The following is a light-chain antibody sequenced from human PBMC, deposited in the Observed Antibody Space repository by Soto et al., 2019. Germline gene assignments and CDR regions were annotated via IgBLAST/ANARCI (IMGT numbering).Light chain of an antibody. J-gene: IGKJ4*01. CDR3: QQGKSFPLT. Sequence: DIQMTQSPSSVSASVGDTVTITCRASQDINKWLAWYQQKPGLAPNLVIYTASRLHGGGPSRFSGSASGTNFTLPISSLQPEDVGIYYCQQGKSFPLTFGGGTKVDI. CDR1: QDINKW. V-gene: IGKV1-12*01. CDR2: TAS.